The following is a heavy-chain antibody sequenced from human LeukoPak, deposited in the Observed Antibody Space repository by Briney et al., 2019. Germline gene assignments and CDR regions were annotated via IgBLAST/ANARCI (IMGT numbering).Heavy chain of an antibody. CDR2: IIPIFGTA. CDR3: ATPSFGVVIRGSSFDY. V-gene: IGHV1-69*05. Sequence: SVKVSCKASGGTFSSYAISWVRQAPGQGLEWMGGIIPIFGTANYAQKFQGRVTIITDESTSTAYMELSSLRSEDTAVYYCATPSFGVVIRGSSFDYWGQGTLVTVSS. J-gene: IGHJ4*02. D-gene: IGHD3-3*01. CDR1: GGTFSSYA.